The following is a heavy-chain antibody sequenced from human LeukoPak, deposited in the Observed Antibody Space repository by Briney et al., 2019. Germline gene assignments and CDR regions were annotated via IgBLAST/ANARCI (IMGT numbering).Heavy chain of an antibody. CDR1: GYSFSNYW. J-gene: IGHJ4*02. V-gene: IGHV5-51*01. Sequence: SGESLKISCKGSGYSFSNYWIGWVRQMPGKGLEWMGIIYPGDSDTRYSPSFQGQVTISADKSISTAYLQWSSLKASDAAMCYCARQFGRSWASSSWSEYYFDYWGQGTLVTVSS. CDR2: IYPGDSDT. CDR3: ARQFGRSWASSSWSEYYFDY. D-gene: IGHD6-13*01.